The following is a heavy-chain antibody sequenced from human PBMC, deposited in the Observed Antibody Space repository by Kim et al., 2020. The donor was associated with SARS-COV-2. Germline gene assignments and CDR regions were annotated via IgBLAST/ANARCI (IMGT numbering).Heavy chain of an antibody. J-gene: IGHJ6*02. D-gene: IGHD2-2*01. V-gene: IGHV3-21*01. CDR3: ARDSREVPAAMHYYYYGMDV. CDR1: GFTFSSYS. Sequence: GGSLRLSCGASGFTFSSYSMNWVRQAPGKGLEWVSSISSSSSYIYYADSVKGRFTISRDNAKNSLYLQMNSLRAEDTAVYYCARDSREVPAAMHYYYYGMDVWGQGTTVTVSS. CDR2: ISSSSSYI.